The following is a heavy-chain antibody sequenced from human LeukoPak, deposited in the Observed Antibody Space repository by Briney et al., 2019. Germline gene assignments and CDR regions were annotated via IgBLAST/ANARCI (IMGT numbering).Heavy chain of an antibody. D-gene: IGHD3-22*01. V-gene: IGHV4-31*03. J-gene: IGHJ6*03. CDR2: IYYSGST. CDR1: GGSISSGGYY. Sequence: SQTLSLTCTVSGGSISSGGYYWSWIRQHPGKGLEWIGYIYYSGSTNYNPSLKSRVTISVDTSKNHFSLKLSSVTAADTAVYYCARTPDNHYYYMDVWGKGTTVTVSS. CDR3: ARTPDNHYYYMDV.